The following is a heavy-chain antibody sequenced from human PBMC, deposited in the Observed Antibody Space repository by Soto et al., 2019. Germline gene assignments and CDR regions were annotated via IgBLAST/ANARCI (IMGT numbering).Heavy chain of an antibody. CDR1: GFTFTSYA. V-gene: IGHV3-30-3*01. CDR3: ARATLELLLGFDY. J-gene: IGHJ4*02. Sequence: LRLSCAASGFTFTSYAMHWVRQAPGKGLEWVAVISYDGSNKYYADSVKGRFTISRDNSKNTLYLQMNSLRAEDTAVYYCARATLELLLGFDYWGQGTLVTVSS. CDR2: ISYDGSNK. D-gene: IGHD1-26*01.